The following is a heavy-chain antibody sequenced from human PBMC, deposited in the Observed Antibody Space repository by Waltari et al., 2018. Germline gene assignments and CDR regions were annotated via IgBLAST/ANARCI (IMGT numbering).Heavy chain of an antibody. V-gene: IGHV4-39*01. CDR2: MYYSGST. CDR3: VRHARTTSGGKHFDH. Sequence: QLQLQESGQGLVKASETLSLTCTVSGDSISSSSYYWGWVRQPPGKGLEWIGNMYYSGSTYYNPSLKSRVTISGDTSKSQFSLKLSSVTAADTSMYYCVRHARTTSGGKHFDHWGQGMLVTVSP. CDR1: GDSISSSSYY. D-gene: IGHD2-15*01. J-gene: IGHJ4*02.